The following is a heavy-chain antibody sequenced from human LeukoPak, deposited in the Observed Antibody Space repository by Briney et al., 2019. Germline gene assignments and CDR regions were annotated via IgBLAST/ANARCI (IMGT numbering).Heavy chain of an antibody. Sequence: PGGSLRLSCAASGXTFSNYEMNWVRQAPGKGLEWVSYISSSGTTIYYADSVKGRFTISRDNAKNSLSLQMNSLKVEDTAVYYCARDHNGPYTFDYWGQGTLVTVSS. J-gene: IGHJ4*02. D-gene: IGHD2-8*01. CDR2: ISSSGTTI. CDR3: ARDHNGPYTFDY. V-gene: IGHV3-48*03. CDR1: GXTFSNYE.